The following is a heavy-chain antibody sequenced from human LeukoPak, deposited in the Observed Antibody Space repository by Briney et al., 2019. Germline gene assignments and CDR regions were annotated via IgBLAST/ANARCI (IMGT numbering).Heavy chain of an antibody. CDR1: GGSISTYY. CDR3: ARRSGSYYDFDY. J-gene: IGHJ4*02. CDR2: INYSGNT. D-gene: IGHD1-26*01. Sequence: PSETLSLTCTVSGGSISTYYWSWIRQPPGKGLEWLGYINYSGNTKYNPSLKGRLTISVDTSKNQFSLKLRSVTAADTAVYYCARRSGSYYDFDYWGQGTLVTVSS. V-gene: IGHV4-59*08.